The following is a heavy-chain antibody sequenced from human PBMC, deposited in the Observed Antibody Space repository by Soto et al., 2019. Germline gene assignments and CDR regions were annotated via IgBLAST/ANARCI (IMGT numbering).Heavy chain of an antibody. V-gene: IGHV3-23*01. D-gene: IGHD6-6*01. CDR3: AKGAHSSSVDY. J-gene: IGHJ4*02. CDR1: GFTFSSYA. CDR2: ISASGGTT. Sequence: GSLRLSCAASGFTFSSYAMSWVRQAPGKGLEWVSSISASGGTTFYADSVKGRFTISRDNSKNALYLQMNSLRAEDTAVYYCAKGAHSSSVDYWGQGTLVTVSS.